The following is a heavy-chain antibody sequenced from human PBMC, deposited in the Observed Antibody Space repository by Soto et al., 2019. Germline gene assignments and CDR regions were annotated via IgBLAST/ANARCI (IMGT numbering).Heavy chain of an antibody. D-gene: IGHD1-26*01. V-gene: IGHV1-69*02. Sequence: QVQLVQSGAEVKKPGSSVKVSCKASGGTFSSYIISWVRHAPGQGLEWMGRVIPILGIANYAQKFQGRVTITADKSTSTAYMELSSLRSEDTAVYYCARFPQTAIVGAAYFDYWGQGTLVTVSS. CDR2: VIPILGIA. CDR3: ARFPQTAIVGAAYFDY. CDR1: GGTFSSYI. J-gene: IGHJ4*02.